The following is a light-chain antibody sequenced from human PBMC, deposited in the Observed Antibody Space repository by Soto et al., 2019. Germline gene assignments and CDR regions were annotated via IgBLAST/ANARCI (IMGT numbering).Light chain of an antibody. CDR1: NIGSRS. CDR3: QVWDSGSGHRV. CDR2: YDR. V-gene: IGLV3-21*04. J-gene: IGLJ2*01. Sequence: SYELTQPPSVSVAPGRTARITCWGNNIGSRSVHWYQQMPGQAPLLVIYYDRDRPSGIPERVSGSNSGNTATLTINRVEAGDEASYYCQVWDSGSGHRVFGGGTKLTVL.